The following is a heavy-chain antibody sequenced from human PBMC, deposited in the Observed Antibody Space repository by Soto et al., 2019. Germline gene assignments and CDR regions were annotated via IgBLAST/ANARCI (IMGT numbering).Heavy chain of an antibody. CDR1: GFTFRSYV. J-gene: IGHJ4*02. CDR3: ARWGTTGGLDV. V-gene: IGHV3-33*05. CDR2: TSYDGSNN. D-gene: IGHD3-16*01. Sequence: QVQLVESGGGVVQPGTSLRLSCVGSGFTFRSYVIHWVRQAPGKGLEWVALTSYDGSNNFYGDYVKGRFTISRDNSRNTVELQMDSLRLEDTALYYCARWGTTGGLDVWGQGTLVSLSS.